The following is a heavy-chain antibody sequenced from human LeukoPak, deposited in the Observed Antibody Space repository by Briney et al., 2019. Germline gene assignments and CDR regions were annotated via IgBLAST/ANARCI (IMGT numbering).Heavy chain of an antibody. V-gene: IGHV3-21*01. CDR2: VSFGSSYI. CDR3: AKSKVVAATMGRFDY. D-gene: IGHD2-15*01. J-gene: IGHJ4*02. Sequence: GGSLRLSCAASGFTFRDYTMNWVRQSPGKGLQWVSYVSFGSSYISYADSLKGRFTISRDDAKSSVYLEMTSLRAEDTAVYYCAKSKVVAATMGRFDYWGQGTLVTVSS. CDR1: GFTFRDYT.